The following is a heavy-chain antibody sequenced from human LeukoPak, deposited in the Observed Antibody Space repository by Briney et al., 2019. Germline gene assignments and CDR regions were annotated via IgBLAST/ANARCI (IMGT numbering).Heavy chain of an antibody. CDR1: GFTFSSYG. V-gene: IGHV3-30*03. D-gene: IGHD2-15*01. J-gene: IGHJ4*02. CDR2: ISYDGSNK. CDR3: ARRGPYSSLDY. Sequence: GRSLRLSCVASGFTFSSYGMHWVRQAPGKGLEWVAVISYDGSNKYYADSVKGRFTISRDNSKNTLYLQMNSLRAEDTAVYYCARRGPYSSLDYWGQGTLVTVSS.